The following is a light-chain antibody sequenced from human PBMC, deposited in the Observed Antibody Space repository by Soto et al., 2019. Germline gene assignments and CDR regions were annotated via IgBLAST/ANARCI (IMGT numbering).Light chain of an antibody. Sequence: QAVVTQPASVSGSPGQSITISCSGTGSDIAGFNSVSWYQQHTGKAPKLIIYEVSNRPSGVSNRFSGSKSGDTASLTISGLQAEDEANYYCSSYTTTSSFEVFGGGTKVTVL. J-gene: IGLJ3*02. V-gene: IGLV2-14*01. CDR1: GSDIAGFNS. CDR3: SSYTTTSSFEV. CDR2: EVS.